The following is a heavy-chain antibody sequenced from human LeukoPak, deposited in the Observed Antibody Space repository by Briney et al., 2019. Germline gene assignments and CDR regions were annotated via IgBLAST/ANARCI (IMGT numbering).Heavy chain of an antibody. D-gene: IGHD3-22*01. CDR3: ARHIKYYDSSGYYLNTVDY. CDR2: IYYSGST. Sequence: SETLSLTCTVSGGSITSNTYYWGWIRQPPGKGLEWIGSIYYSGSTYYNPSLKSRFTISVDTSKNQFSLKLSSVTAADTAVYYCARHIKYYDSSGYYLNTVDYWGQGTLVTVSS. CDR1: GGSITSNTYY. V-gene: IGHV4-39*01. J-gene: IGHJ4*02.